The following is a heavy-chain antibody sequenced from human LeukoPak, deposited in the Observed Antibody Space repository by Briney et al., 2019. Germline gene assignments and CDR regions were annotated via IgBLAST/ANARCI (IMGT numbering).Heavy chain of an antibody. D-gene: IGHD4-23*01. CDR2: ISDGGEGT. Sequence: GGSLRLSCAASGFTFSSHAMNWVRQAPGKGLEWVADISDGGEGTHYADSVKGRFTISRDNSKDTVFLQLSSLRFQDTAIYYCVRVNYGGNSGYHFDYWGQGTLVTVSS. CDR3: VRVNYGGNSGYHFDY. V-gene: IGHV3-23*01. CDR1: GFTFSSHA. J-gene: IGHJ4*02.